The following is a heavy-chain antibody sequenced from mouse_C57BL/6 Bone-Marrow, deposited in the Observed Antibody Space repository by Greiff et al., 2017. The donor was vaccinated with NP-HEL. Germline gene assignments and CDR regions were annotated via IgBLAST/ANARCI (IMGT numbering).Heavy chain of an antibody. CDR2: ISSGGRYT. J-gene: IGHJ3*01. V-gene: IGHV5-6*01. Sequence: EVQVVESGGDLVKPGGSLKLSCAASGFTFSSSGMSWVRPTPDKRLEWVATISSGGRYTYYPDSVKGRFTISRDNAKNTLYLQMSSLKSEDSAMYYCASPYDYDVAWFAYWGQGTLVTVSA. CDR1: GFTFSSSG. CDR3: ASPYDYDVAWFAY. D-gene: IGHD2-4*01.